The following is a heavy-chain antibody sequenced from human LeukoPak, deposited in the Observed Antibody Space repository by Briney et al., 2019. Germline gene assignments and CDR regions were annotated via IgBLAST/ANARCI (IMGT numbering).Heavy chain of an antibody. J-gene: IGHJ6*01. CDR1: GFTFSSYA. V-gene: IGHV3-23*01. Sequence: GGSQRLSCAASGFTFSSYAMSWVRQAPGKGLEWVSAITASVGNTYYADSVKGRFTISRDNSKNTLYLQVSSLRAEDRAVYYCAKGDYYGLESFFRNGMDVWGQGATVTVSS. D-gene: IGHD3-10*01. CDR3: AKGDYYGLESFFRNGMDV. CDR2: ITASVGNT.